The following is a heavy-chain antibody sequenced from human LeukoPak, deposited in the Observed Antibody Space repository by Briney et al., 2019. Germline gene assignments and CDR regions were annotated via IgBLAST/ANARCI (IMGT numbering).Heavy chain of an antibody. J-gene: IGHJ4*01. D-gene: IGHD2-2*01. CDR3: AKTRIVCTSVSCPGGGFDY. V-gene: IGHV3-30*02. CDR1: GFMFGTSG. Sequence: PGGSLRLSCAASGFMFGTSGMHWVRQAPGKGLEWVGFMQYDGSEEYYADSVKGRFTISRDNFKNTLYLQMNSLRAEDTAVYYCAKTRIVCTSVSCPGGGFDYWGHGTLVTVSS. CDR2: MQYDGSEE.